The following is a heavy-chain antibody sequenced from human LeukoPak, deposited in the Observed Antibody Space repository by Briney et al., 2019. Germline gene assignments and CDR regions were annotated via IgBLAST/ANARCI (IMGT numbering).Heavy chain of an antibody. D-gene: IGHD6-6*01. Sequence: SQTLSLTCAISEDSVSSNSAAWNWIRQSPSRGLEWLGRTYYRSKWYNDYAVSVKSRITINPDTSKNQFSLQLNSVTPEDTAVYYCARVFIAAPFYYYGMDVWGQGTTVTVSS. CDR2: TYYRSKWYN. J-gene: IGHJ6*02. V-gene: IGHV6-1*01. CDR1: EDSVSSNSAA. CDR3: ARVFIAAPFYYYGMDV.